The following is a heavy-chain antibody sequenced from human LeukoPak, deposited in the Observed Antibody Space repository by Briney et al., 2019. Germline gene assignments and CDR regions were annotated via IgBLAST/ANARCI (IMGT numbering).Heavy chain of an antibody. CDR1: GYTFTSYD. CDR3: ARHHIAATGSDY. J-gene: IGHJ4*02. CDR2: MKPNSGNT. Sequence: ASVKVSCKASGYTFTSYDINWVRQATGQGLEWMGWMKPNSGNTGYAQKFQGRVTMTRDTSMSTAYMELSSLTSEDTAVYYCARHHIAATGSDYWGQGTLVTVSS. V-gene: IGHV1-8*01. D-gene: IGHD6-13*01.